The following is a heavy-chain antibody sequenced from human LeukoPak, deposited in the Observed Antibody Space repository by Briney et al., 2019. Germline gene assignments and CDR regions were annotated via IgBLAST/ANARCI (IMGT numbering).Heavy chain of an antibody. CDR2: ISSYNGNT. J-gene: IGHJ4*02. Sequence: ASVKLSCKASGYTFTSYGISWVRQAPGQGLEWMGWISSYNGNTNYAQKLQGRVTMTTDTSTNTPYMELRSLRSDDTAVYYCARDFRARSPRSPAAYWGQGALVTVSS. D-gene: IGHD2-2*01. V-gene: IGHV1-18*01. CDR1: GYTFTSYG. CDR3: ARDFRARSPRSPAAY.